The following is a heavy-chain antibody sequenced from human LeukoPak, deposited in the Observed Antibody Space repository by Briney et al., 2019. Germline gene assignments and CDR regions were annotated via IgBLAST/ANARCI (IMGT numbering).Heavy chain of an antibody. CDR3: ARDTATVTGGLDY. Sequence: SETLSLTCAVYGGSFSGYHWSWIRLPPGKGLEWIGEINHSGSTNYNPSLKSRVTISVDTSKNQFSLKLSSVTAADTAVYYCARDTATVTGGLDYWGQGTLVTVSS. CDR1: GGSFSGYH. V-gene: IGHV4-34*01. CDR2: INHSGST. D-gene: IGHD5-18*01. J-gene: IGHJ4*02.